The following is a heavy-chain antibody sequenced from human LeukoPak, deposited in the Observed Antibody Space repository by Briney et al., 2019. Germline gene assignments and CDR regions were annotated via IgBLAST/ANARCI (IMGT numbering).Heavy chain of an antibody. CDR3: ARCYDYYYYMDV. J-gene: IGHJ6*03. Sequence: SETLSLTCTVSGGSISSYYWSWIRHPPGKGLEWIGYIYTSGSTNYNPSLKSRVTISVDTSKNQFSLKLSSVTAADTAVYYCARCYDYYYYMDVWGKGTTVTVSS. CDR1: GGSISSYY. CDR2: IYTSGST. V-gene: IGHV4-4*09. D-gene: IGHD3-16*01.